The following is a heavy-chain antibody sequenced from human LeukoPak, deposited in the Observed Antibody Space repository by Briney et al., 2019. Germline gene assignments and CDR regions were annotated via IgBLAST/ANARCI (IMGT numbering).Heavy chain of an antibody. CDR2: VYSSGKT. CDR1: GGSISRGTYY. J-gene: IGHJ4*02. CDR3: ARDSGYDLLFDY. D-gene: IGHD5-12*01. Sequence: SETLSLTCTVSGGSISRGTYYWTWIRQPAGKGLEWIGRVYSSGKTNYNPSLKSRVTMSVDTSNNQLSLMMTSVTAADTAVFYCARDSGYDLLFDYWGQGTLVTVSS. V-gene: IGHV4-61*02.